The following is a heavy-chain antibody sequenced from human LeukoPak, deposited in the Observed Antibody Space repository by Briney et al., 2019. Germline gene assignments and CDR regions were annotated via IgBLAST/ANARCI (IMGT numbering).Heavy chain of an antibody. V-gene: IGHV4-61*01. D-gene: IGHD1-26*01. Sequence: SETLSLTCTVSGGSLSSGYYYWSWIRQPPGKGLEWIGYIYYSGSTNYNPSLKSRVTISVDTSKNQFSLKLSSVTAADTAVYYCARVNVGWELLRHWFDPWGQGTLVTVSS. J-gene: IGHJ5*02. CDR2: IYYSGST. CDR3: ARVNVGWELLRHWFDP. CDR1: GGSLSSGYYY.